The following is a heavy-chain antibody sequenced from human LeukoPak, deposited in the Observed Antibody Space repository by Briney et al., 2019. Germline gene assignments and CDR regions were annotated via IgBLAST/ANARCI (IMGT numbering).Heavy chain of an antibody. J-gene: IGHJ1*01. D-gene: IGHD6-19*01. V-gene: IGHV3-48*03. CDR1: GFTFSSYE. CDR2: ISSSGSTI. Sequence: GGSLRLSCAASGFTFSSYEMNWVRQAPGKGLEWVSYISSSGSTIYYADSVKGRFTISRDNAKNSLYLQMNSLRAEDTAVYYCARVAVAGTVAFQHWGQGTLVTVSS. CDR3: ARVAVAGTVAFQH.